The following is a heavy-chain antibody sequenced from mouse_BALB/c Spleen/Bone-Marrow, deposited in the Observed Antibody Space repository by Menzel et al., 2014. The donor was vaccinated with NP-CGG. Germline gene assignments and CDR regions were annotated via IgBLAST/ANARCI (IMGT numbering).Heavy chain of an antibody. CDR3: ARGGDNFAWFAY. Sequence: QVQLKQSGAELVTPGASEKLSCKASGYTFTTYWMHWVKQRPGHGLEWIGQVDPSDGYTNYSQMFKGKATLTVDKSSSTAYMQLSSLSSEDSAVYYCARGGDNFAWFAYWGQGTLVTVSA. CDR2: VDPSDGYT. V-gene: IGHV1-69*02. J-gene: IGHJ3*01. D-gene: IGHD1-3*01. CDR1: GYTFTTYW.